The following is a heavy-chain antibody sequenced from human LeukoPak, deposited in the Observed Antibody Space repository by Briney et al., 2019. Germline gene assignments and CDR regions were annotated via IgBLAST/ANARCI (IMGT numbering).Heavy chain of an antibody. CDR1: GYTFTSYY. CDR2: IIPIFGTA. D-gene: IGHD6-19*01. Sequence: SVKVSCKASGYTFTSYYMHWVRQAPGQGLEWMGGIIPIFGTANYAQKFQGRVTITADKSTSTAYMELSSLRSEDTAVYYCARGITVAGTSWFDPWGQGTLVTVSS. J-gene: IGHJ5*02. CDR3: ARGITVAGTSWFDP. V-gene: IGHV1-69*06.